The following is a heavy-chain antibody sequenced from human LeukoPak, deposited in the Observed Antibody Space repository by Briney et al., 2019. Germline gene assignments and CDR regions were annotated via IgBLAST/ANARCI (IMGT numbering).Heavy chain of an antibody. V-gene: IGHV4-59*01. D-gene: IGHD6-13*01. CDR3: ARGRIAAAANWFDP. CDR2: IYYSGST. Sequence: SETLSLTCTVSGGSISSYYWSWIRQPPGKGLEWIGYIYYSGSTNYNPSLKSRVTISVDTSKNQFSLKLSSVTAADTAVYNCARGRIAAAANWFDPWGQGTLVTVSS. J-gene: IGHJ5*02. CDR1: GGSISSYY.